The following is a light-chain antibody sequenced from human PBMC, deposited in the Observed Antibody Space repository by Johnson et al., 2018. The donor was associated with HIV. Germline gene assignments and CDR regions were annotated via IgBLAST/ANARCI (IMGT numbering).Light chain of an antibody. CDR2: ENN. CDR3: GTWDNSLNVYV. V-gene: IGLV1-51*02. CDR1: SSNIRNNY. Sequence: QSVLTQPPSVSAAPGQKVTISCSGTSSNIRNNYVSWYQQLPGTAPKLLIYENNKRPSGIPDRFSGSKSGTSATLGIAGLQTGDEADYFCGTWDNSLNVYVFGTATKVTVL. J-gene: IGLJ1*01.